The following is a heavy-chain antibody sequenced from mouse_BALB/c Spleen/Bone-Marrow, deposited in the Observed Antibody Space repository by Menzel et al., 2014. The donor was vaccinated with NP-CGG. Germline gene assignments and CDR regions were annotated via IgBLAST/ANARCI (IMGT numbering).Heavy chain of an antibody. CDR1: GFTFSSYG. V-gene: IGHV5-6-3*01. Sequence: EVQGVESGGDLVKPGGSLKLSCAASGFTFSSYGMSWVRQTPDKRLELVATINSNSGSTYYPDSVKGRFTISRDNAKNTLYLQMSSLKSEDTAMYYCARVWYFDYWGQGTSLTVSS. J-gene: IGHJ2*03. CDR2: INSNSGST. CDR3: ARVWYFDY.